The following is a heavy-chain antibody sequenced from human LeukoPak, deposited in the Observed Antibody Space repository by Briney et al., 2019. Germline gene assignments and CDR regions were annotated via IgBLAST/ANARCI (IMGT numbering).Heavy chain of an antibody. V-gene: IGHV3-7*01. CDR2: IKQDGSEK. CDR3: ASPTVWYVGGSTEGRY. CDR1: GFSFSSYW. Sequence: GGSLRLSCAASGFSFSSYWMSWVRQAPGKGLEWVANIKQDGSEKYYVDSVKGRFTISRDNAKNSLYLQMNSLRAEDTAVYYCASPTVWYVGGSTEGRYWGQGTLVTVSS. D-gene: IGHD2-15*01. J-gene: IGHJ4*02.